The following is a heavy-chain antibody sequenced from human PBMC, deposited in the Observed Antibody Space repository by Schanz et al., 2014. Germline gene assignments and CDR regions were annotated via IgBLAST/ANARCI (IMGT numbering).Heavy chain of an antibody. CDR1: GFSVGNKY. J-gene: IGHJ4*02. D-gene: IGHD5-18*01. CDR3: AKDAENTAMITDYFDY. CDR2: FNDGGGNT. V-gene: IGHV3-23*01. Sequence: EVQLLESGGGLVQPGGSLRLSCAASGFSVGNKYMNWVRQAPGKGLEWVSSFNDGGGNTYYADAVRGRFTISRDNSKTTVYLQMNSLRAEDTAVYYCAKDAENTAMITDYFDYWGQGTLVTVAS.